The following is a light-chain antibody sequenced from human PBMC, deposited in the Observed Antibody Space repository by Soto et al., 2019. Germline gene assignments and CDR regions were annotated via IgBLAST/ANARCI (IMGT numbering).Light chain of an antibody. CDR1: QGIRND. CDR2: AAS. J-gene: IGKJ1*01. V-gene: IGKV1-6*01. CDR3: LQDYHSPWT. Sequence: AIQMTQSPSSLSASVGDRVTITCRASQGIRNDLGWYQQKPGKAPKLLIYAASSLQSGVPSRFSGSGSGTDFTLTISSLQAEDFETYYCLQDYHSPWTFGQGTKVEIK.